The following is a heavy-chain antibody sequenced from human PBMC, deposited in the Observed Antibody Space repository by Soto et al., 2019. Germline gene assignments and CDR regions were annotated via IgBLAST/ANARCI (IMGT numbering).Heavy chain of an antibody. Sequence: LRLSCAASGFTFSSYAMSWVRQAPGKGLEWVSAISGSGGSTYYADSVKGRFTISRDNSKNTLYLQMNSLRAEDTAVYYCAKGEYQLLFTFDYWGQGTLVTVSS. CDR1: GFTFSSYA. D-gene: IGHD2-2*01. V-gene: IGHV3-23*01. CDR2: ISGSGGST. CDR3: AKGEYQLLFTFDY. J-gene: IGHJ4*02.